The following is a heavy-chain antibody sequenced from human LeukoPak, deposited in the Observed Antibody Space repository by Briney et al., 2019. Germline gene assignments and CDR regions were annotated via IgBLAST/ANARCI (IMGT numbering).Heavy chain of an antibody. Sequence: ASVEVSCKASGYTFTSYGISWVRQAPGRGLEWMGWISAYNGNTNYAQRLQGRVTMTSDTSTSTAYMELRSLRSDDTAVYYCARNSLFPQLLVPYYYHYGMEVWGQGTTVTVSS. CDR1: GYTFTSYG. CDR3: ARNSLFPQLLVPYYYHYGMEV. D-gene: IGHD6-19*01. J-gene: IGHJ6*02. V-gene: IGHV1-18*01. CDR2: ISAYNGNT.